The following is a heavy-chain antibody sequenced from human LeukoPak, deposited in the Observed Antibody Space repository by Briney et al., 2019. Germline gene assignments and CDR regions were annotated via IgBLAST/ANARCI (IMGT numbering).Heavy chain of an antibody. CDR1: GGTFSSYA. CDR2: IIPIFGTA. V-gene: IGHV1-69*13. CDR3: ARGTRIAVADLGFDP. D-gene: IGHD6-19*01. Sequence: ASVKVSCKASGGTFSSYAISWVRQAPGQGFEWMGRIIPIFGTANYAQKFQGRVTITADESTSTAYMELSSLRSEDTAVYYCARGTRIAVADLGFDPWGQGTLVTVSS. J-gene: IGHJ5*02.